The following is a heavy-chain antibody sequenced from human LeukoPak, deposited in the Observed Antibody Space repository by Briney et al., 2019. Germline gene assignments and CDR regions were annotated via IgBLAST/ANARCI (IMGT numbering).Heavy chain of an antibody. CDR1: GFSFNNYA. V-gene: IGHV3-23*01. Sequence: GGSLRLSCAASGFSFNNYAMSWVRQAPGKGLEWVAVISARGGSAFYADSVKGRFTISSDNSKNTLYLQMNSLRVEDTAIYYCAKDLPSGYGILLAFEIWGQGTTVTVS. CDR2: ISARGGSA. D-gene: IGHD3-9*01. J-gene: IGHJ6*02. CDR3: AKDLPSGYGILLAFEI.